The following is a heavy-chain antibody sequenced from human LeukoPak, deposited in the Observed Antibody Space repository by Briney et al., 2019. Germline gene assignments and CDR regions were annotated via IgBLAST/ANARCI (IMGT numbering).Heavy chain of an antibody. CDR1: GVSISSGSYY. J-gene: IGHJ4*02. D-gene: IGHD3-22*01. CDR2: IYTSGST. Sequence: PSETLSLTCTVSGVSISSGSYYWSWIRQPAGKGLEWIGRIYTSGSTNYNPSLKSRVTISVDTSKNQFSLKLSSVTAADTAVYYCARDNYYYDSSGYYRANFVFDYWGQGTLVTVSS. V-gene: IGHV4-61*02. CDR3: ARDNYYYDSSGYYRANFVFDY.